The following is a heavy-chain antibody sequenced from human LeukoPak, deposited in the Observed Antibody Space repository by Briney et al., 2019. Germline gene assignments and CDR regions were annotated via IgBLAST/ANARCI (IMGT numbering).Heavy chain of an antibody. CDR1: GYTFTSYG. CDR3: ARDVGYFDY. J-gene: IGHJ4*02. V-gene: IGHV1-46*01. CDR2: INPSGGST. Sequence: ASVKVSCKASGYTFTSYGISWVRQAPGQGLGWMGIINPSGGSTSYAQKFQGRVTMTRDMSTSTVYMELSSLRSEDTAVYYCARDVGYFDYWGQGTLVTVSS. D-gene: IGHD1-26*01.